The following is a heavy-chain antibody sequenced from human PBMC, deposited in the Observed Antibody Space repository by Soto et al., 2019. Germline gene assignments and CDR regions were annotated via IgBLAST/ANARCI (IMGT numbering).Heavy chain of an antibody. V-gene: IGHV4-39*01. CDR3: ARHRARNWFDP. J-gene: IGHJ5*02. D-gene: IGHD6-6*01. CDR2: IYYSGSN. Sequence: QLQLQESGPGLVKPSETLSLTCIVSGGSISSSSYYWGWIRQPPGKGLEWIGSIYYSGSNYYNPSRKSRVTISVDPSKNQFSLKLSSVTAADTPVFYCARHRARNWFDPWGQGTLVTVSS. CDR1: GGSISSSSYY.